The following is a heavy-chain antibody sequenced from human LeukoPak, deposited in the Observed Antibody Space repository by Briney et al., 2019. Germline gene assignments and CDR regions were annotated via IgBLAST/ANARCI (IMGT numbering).Heavy chain of an antibody. J-gene: IGHJ4*02. CDR2: ITTSGGSA. Sequence: GGSLRLSCAASGFTFSSYAMSWVRRAPGKGLEWVSGITTSGGSASYADSVKGRFTISRDNAKNSLYLQMNSLRAEDTAMYYCARDSAGNDYWGQGTLVTVSS. CDR3: ARDSAGNDY. CDR1: GFTFSSYA. D-gene: IGHD6-13*01. V-gene: IGHV3-23*01.